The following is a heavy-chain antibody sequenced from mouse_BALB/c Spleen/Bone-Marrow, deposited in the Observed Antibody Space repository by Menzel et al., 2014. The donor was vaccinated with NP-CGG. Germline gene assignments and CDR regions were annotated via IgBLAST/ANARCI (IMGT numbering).Heavy chain of an antibody. CDR1: RFSLTSYG. V-gene: IGHV2-9*02. CDR2: IWAGGST. Sequence: KLVESGPGLVAPSQSLSIPCTVSRFSLTSYGVHWVRQPPGKGLEWLGVIWAGGSTNYNSALMSRLSISKDNSKSQVFLKMNSLQTDDKAMYYCVRGGGDGYYNWYFDVWGAGTTVTVSS. CDR3: VRGGGDGYYNWYFDV. D-gene: IGHD2-3*01. J-gene: IGHJ1*01.